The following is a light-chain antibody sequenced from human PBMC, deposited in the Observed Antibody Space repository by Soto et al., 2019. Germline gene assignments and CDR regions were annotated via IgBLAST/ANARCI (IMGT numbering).Light chain of an antibody. V-gene: IGKV3-20*01. CDR1: QSVTSSY. Sequence: EIVLTQSPGTLSLSPGERATLSCRASQSVTSSYLAWYQQKPGQAPRLLIYGASSRATGVPDRFSGSGSGTDFTLTISRLEPEDLAVYYCQQYGSLVTFGQGTKVDIK. CDR2: GAS. CDR3: QQYGSLVT. J-gene: IGKJ1*01.